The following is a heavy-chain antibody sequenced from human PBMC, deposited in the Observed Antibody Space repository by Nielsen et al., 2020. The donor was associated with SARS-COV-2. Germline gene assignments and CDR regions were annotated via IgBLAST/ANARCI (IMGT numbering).Heavy chain of an antibody. CDR1: GFTFSSHA. J-gene: IGHJ4*02. Sequence: GSLKISRAASGFTFSSHAMSWVRQAPGKGLEWVSAISGSGGSTYYADSVKGRFTISRDNSKNTLYLQMNSLRAEDTAVYYCAKSSGWYASMFDYWGQGTLVTVSS. V-gene: IGHV3-23*01. D-gene: IGHD6-19*01. CDR3: AKSSGWYASMFDY. CDR2: ISGSGGST.